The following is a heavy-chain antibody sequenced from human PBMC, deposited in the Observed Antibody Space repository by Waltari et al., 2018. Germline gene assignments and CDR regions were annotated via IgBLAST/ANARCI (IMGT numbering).Heavy chain of an antibody. CDR3: VRDLPRYSTNWDGDF. J-gene: IGHJ4*02. CDR2: LNPNTGGT. V-gene: IGHV1-2*02. CDR1: GHSFLHPH. D-gene: IGHD6-13*01. Sequence: QVQLVQSGAEVKRPRASVKASCKASGHSFLHPHLPWVRQAPGQGLEWMGWLNPNTGGTNYAQKFQGRVTMTRDTSISTAYMELSRLNSDDTAMFFCVRDLPRYSTNWDGDFWGQGTLVTVST.